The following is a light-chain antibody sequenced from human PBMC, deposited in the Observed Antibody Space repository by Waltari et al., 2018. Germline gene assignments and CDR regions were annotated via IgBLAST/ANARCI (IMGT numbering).Light chain of an antibody. CDR2: EVN. V-gene: IGLV2-14*01. CDR3: SSYTSSTTLV. J-gene: IGLJ1*01. Sequence: PASVSGSPGQSITISCTGTSSDVGGYNYVSWYQHHPGNVPKLIISEVNNRPSGVSHRFSGSKSGNTASLSISGLQTEDEADYYCSSYTSSTTLVFGTGTKVTVL. CDR1: SSDVGGYNY.